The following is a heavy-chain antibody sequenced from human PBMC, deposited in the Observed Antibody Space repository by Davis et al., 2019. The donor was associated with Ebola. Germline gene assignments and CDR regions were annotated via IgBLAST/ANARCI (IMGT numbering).Heavy chain of an antibody. CDR3: ARGHFGSYGTDV. CDR2: IHYSGRT. CDR1: GGSISSYY. V-gene: IGHV4-59*12. J-gene: IGHJ6*02. Sequence: SETLSLTCTVSGGSISSYYWSWIRQPPGKGLEWIGYIHYSGRTYYNPSLKSRVAISVDTSKNQFSLKLSSVTAADTAVYYCARGHFGSYGTDVWGQGTTVTVSS. D-gene: IGHD3-10*01.